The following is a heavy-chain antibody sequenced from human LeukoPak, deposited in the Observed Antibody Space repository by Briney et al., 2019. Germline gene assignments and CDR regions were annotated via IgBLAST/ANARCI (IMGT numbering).Heavy chain of an antibody. J-gene: IGHJ5*02. D-gene: IGHD3-10*01. Sequence: ASVKVSCKASGYTFTNYGFSWVRRAPGQGLEWMGWISANNGNTNYAQKLQGRVTMTTDTPTSTAYMELRSLRSDDTAVYYCARDRGRAPFDPWGQGTLVTVSS. CDR1: GYTFTNYG. CDR2: ISANNGNT. CDR3: ARDRGRAPFDP. V-gene: IGHV1-18*01.